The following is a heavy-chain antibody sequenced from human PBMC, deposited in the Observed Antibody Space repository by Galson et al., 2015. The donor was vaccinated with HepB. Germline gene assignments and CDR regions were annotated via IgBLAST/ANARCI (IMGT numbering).Heavy chain of an antibody. Sequence: SVKVSCKASGYTFTSYYMHWVRQAPGQGLEWMGWISAYNGNTNYAQKLQGRVTMTTGTSTSTAYMELRSLRPDDTAVYYCARDGVVATIYRNIDYWGQGTLVTVSS. V-gene: IGHV1-18*04. J-gene: IGHJ4*02. CDR1: GYTFTSYY. D-gene: IGHD5-12*01. CDR2: ISAYNGNT. CDR3: ARDGVVATIYRNIDY.